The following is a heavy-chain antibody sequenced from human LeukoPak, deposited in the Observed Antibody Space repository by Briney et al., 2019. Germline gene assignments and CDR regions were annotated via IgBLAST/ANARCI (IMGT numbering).Heavy chain of an antibody. CDR2: MNPNSGNT. CDR3: ATELQGYCTNGVCPHPFDY. V-gene: IGHV1-8*01. J-gene: IGHJ4*02. Sequence: ASVKVSCKASGYTFTSYDINWVRQATGQGREWMGWMNPNSGNTGYAQKFQGRVTMTRNTSISTAYMELSSLRSEDTAVYYYATELQGYCTNGVCPHPFDYWGQGTLVTVSS. CDR1: GYTFTSYD. D-gene: IGHD2-8*01.